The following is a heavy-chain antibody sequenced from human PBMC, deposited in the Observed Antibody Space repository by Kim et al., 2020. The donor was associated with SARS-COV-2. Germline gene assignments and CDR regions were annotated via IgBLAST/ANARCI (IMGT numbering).Heavy chain of an antibody. CDR3: AKDEIALAMYYYDSSGYYYPFDY. CDR1: GFTFSSYA. J-gene: IGHJ4*02. V-gene: IGHV3-23*01. CDR2: ISGSGGST. Sequence: GGSLRLSCAASGFTFSSYAMSWVRQAPGKGLEWVSAISGSGGSTYYADSVKGRFTISRDNSKNTLYLQMNSLRAEDTAVYYCAKDEIALAMYYYDSSGYYYPFDYWGQGTLVTVSS. D-gene: IGHD3-22*01.